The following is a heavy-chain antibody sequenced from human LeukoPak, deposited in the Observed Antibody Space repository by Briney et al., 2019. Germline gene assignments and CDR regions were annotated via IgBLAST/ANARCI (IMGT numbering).Heavy chain of an antibody. CDR2: ISWNSGSI. Sequence: GRSLRLSCAASGFTFDDYAMHWVRQAPVKGLEWVSGISWNSGSIGYADSVKGRFTIFRDNAKNSLYLQMNSLRAEDTALYYCAKHQWRSSGCYNWIDPWGQGTLVTVSS. V-gene: IGHV3-9*01. J-gene: IGHJ5*02. CDR1: GFTFDDYA. D-gene: IGHD3-22*01. CDR3: AKHQWRSSGCYNWIDP.